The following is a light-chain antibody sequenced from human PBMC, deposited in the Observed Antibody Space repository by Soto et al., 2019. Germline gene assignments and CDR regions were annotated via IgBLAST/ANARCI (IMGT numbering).Light chain of an antibody. CDR2: DAS. Sequence: DIQMTQSPSTLSASVGDRVTITCRASQSIGTWLAWYQHRPGKAPSLLIYDASTLRSGVPSRFSGSGSGTEFTLTISSLQADDFATYYCQQSDTYPLTFGQGTRWRL. V-gene: IGKV1-5*01. CDR3: QQSDTYPLT. CDR1: QSIGTW. J-gene: IGKJ5*01.